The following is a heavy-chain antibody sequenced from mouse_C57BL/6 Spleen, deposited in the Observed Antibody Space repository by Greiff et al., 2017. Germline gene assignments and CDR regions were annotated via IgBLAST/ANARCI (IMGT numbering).Heavy chain of an antibody. V-gene: IGHV1-7*01. J-gene: IGHJ2*01. D-gene: IGHD2-3*01. CDR1: GYTFTSYW. CDR3: ARSDDGYFYFDY. CDR2: INPSSGYT. Sequence: VKLVESGAELAKPGASVKLSCKASGYTFTSYWMHWVKQRPGQGLEWIGYINPSSGYTKYNQKFKDKATLNADKSSSTAYMQLSSLTYEDSAVYYCARSDDGYFYFDYWGQGTTLTVSS.